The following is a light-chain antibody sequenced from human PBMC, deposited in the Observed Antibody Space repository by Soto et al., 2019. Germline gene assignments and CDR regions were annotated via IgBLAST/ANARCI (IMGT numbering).Light chain of an antibody. CDR3: QQYNTFSLT. CDR1: QSITAR. CDR2: DAS. V-gene: IGKV1-5*01. J-gene: IGKJ4*01. Sequence: DIRLTQSPSTLSASVADRVTITCRASQSITARLAWYQQKPGKAPKLLIYDASILERGVPSRFSGSGSGTEFTLTISTFQPDDFATYYCQQYNTFSLTFGGGTKVDIK.